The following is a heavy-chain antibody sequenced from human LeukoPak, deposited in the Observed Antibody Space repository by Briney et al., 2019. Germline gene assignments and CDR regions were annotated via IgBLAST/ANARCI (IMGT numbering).Heavy chain of an antibody. D-gene: IGHD7-27*01. J-gene: IGHJ3*02. CDR1: VLSLNNYW. V-gene: IGHV3-7*03. Sequence: GGSLRLSCIASVLSLNNYWMMWVRQAPGKGLEWVANIKSDGSDKYYVDSVKGRFTISRDNARNSLFLQMSSLRADDTAAYYCATDHPWGSDVFDMWGRGTMVTVSS. CDR3: ATDHPWGSDVFDM. CDR2: IKSDGSDK.